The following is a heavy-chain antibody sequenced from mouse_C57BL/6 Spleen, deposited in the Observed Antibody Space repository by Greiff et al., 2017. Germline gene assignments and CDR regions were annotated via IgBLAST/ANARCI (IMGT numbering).Heavy chain of an antibody. V-gene: IGHV3-6*01. CDR1: GYSITSGYY. Sequence: EVKLMESGPGLVKPSQSLSLTCSVTGYSITSGYYWNWIRQFPGNKLEWMGYISYDGSNNYNPSLKNRISITRDTSKNQFFLKLNSVTTEDTATYYCARETGYGSSYVAMDYWGQGTSVTVSS. CDR3: ARETGYGSSYVAMDY. J-gene: IGHJ4*01. CDR2: ISYDGSN. D-gene: IGHD1-1*01.